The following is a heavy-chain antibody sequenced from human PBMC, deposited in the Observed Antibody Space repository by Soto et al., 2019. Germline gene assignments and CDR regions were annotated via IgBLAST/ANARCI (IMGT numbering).Heavy chain of an antibody. CDR1: GFSFSSYA. V-gene: IGHV3-23*01. D-gene: IGHD4-17*01. CDR3: AKIPTTAVAYYYGMDV. CDR2: ISGSGRPT. Sequence: GGSLRLSCAASGFSFSSYAMTWVRQAPGKGLEWVSGISGSGRPTYYADSVKGRFTISRDNSKNTLYLQMNSLRADDTAVYYCAKIPTTAVAYYYGMDVWGQGTTVTSP. J-gene: IGHJ6*02.